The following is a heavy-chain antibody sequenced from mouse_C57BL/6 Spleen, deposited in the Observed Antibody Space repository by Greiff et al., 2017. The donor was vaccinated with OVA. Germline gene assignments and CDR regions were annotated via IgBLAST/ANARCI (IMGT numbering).Heavy chain of an antibody. CDR2: IYPGDGGT. D-gene: IGHD1-1*02. J-gene: IGHJ2*01. Sequence: VQLQQSGPELVKPGASVKISCKASGYAFSSSWMNWVKQRPGKGLEWIGRIYPGDGGTNYNGKFKGKATLTADKSSSTAYMQLSSLTSEDSAVDFCARGGSYWYYFDYWGQGTTLTVAS. V-gene: IGHV1-82*01. CDR3: ARGGSYWYYFDY. CDR1: GYAFSSSW.